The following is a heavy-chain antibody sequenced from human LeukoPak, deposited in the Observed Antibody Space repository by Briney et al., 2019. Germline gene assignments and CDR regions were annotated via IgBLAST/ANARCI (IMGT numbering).Heavy chain of an antibody. Sequence: GGSLRLSCAASGFTFSSYGMSWVRQAPGKGLEWVSGIRSSGDSTYYADSVKGRFTISRDNAKNSLYLQMNSLRAEDTAVYYCARDNRGRRRLVHYYYYMDVWGKGTTVTVSS. V-gene: IGHV3-21*01. CDR3: ARDNRGRRRLVHYYYYMDV. D-gene: IGHD6-19*01. CDR2: IRSSGDST. J-gene: IGHJ6*03. CDR1: GFTFSSYG.